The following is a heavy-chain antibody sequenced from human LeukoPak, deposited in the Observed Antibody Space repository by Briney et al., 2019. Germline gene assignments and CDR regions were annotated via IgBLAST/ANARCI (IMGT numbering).Heavy chain of an antibody. Sequence: GGSLRLSCAVSGFTVSDNYMTWVRQAPGKGLEWVSAIYSDGSTYYADSVKGRFTISRDNSKNTLYLQMNSLRAEDTAVYFCARGSIVGATRTAFDIWGQGTMVTVSS. J-gene: IGHJ3*02. V-gene: IGHV3-53*01. CDR2: IYSDGST. CDR1: GFTVSDNY. CDR3: ARGSIVGATRTAFDI. D-gene: IGHD1-26*01.